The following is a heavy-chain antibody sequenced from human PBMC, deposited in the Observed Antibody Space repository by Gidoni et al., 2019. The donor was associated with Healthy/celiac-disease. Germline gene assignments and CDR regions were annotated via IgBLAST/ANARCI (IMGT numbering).Heavy chain of an antibody. CDR2: IYWDDDK. J-gene: IGHJ4*02. V-gene: IGHV2-5*02. CDR1: GLSLSTRGVG. Sequence: QITLTESGPTLVKPTQPLTLTCTFSGLSLSTRGVGVGWIRQPPGKALEWLALIYWDDDKRYSPSLKSRLTITKDTSKNQVVLKMTNMDPVDTATYYCAHTGGAYIAARRRGLFDYWGQGTLVTVSS. D-gene: IGHD6-6*01. CDR3: AHTGGAYIAARRRGLFDY.